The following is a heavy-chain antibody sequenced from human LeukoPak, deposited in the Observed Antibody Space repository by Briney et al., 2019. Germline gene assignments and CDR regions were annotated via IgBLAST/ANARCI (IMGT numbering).Heavy chain of an antibody. D-gene: IGHD2-15*01. CDR2: ISTSSSYI. V-gene: IGHV3-21*01. CDR1: GFTFSTYS. J-gene: IGHJ6*03. CDR3: ARVFRVVVVAAHRDYYYYYMDV. Sequence: KSGGSLRLSCAASGFTFSTYSMNWVRQAPGKGLEWVSSISTSSSYIYYADSVKGRFTISRDNAKNSLYLQMNSLRAEDTAVYYCARVFRVVVVAAHRDYYYYYMDVWGKGTTVTVSS.